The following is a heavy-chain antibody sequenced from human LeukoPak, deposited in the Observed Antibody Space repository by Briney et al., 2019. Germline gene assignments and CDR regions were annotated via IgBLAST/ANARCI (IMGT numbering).Heavy chain of an antibody. CDR3: ARRLGYSNTIGRRGMIYYYYMDV. CDR2: INPNSGGT. D-gene: IGHD5-12*01. Sequence: ASVKVSCKASGYTFTGYYMHWVRQAPGQGLEWMGWINPNSGGTNYAQKFQGWVTMTRDTSISTAYMELSSLTSEGTAVYYCARRLGYSNTIGRRGMIYYYYMDVWGKGTTVTVSS. J-gene: IGHJ6*03. CDR1: GYTFTGYY. V-gene: IGHV1-2*04.